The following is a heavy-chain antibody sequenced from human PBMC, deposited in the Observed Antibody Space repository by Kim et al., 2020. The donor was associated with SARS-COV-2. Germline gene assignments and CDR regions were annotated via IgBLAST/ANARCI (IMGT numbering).Heavy chain of an antibody. D-gene: IGHD3-3*01. CDR2: ISGSGGST. CDR3: AKVGSYVPRGNQREERLLIRPKKYYFDY. J-gene: IGHJ4*02. Sequence: GGSLRLSCAASGFTFSSYAMSWVRQAPGKGLEWVSAISGSGGSTYYADSVKGRFTISRDNSKNTLYLQMNSLRAEDTAVYYCAKVGSYVPRGNQREERLLIRPKKYYFDYWGQGTLVTVSS. CDR1: GFTFSSYA. V-gene: IGHV3-23*01.